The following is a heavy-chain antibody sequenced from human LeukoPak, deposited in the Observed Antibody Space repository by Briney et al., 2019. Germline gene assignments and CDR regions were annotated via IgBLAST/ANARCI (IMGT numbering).Heavy chain of an antibody. CDR2: IYSGGST. D-gene: IGHD3-22*01. V-gene: IGHV3-53*01. CDR1: GFTVSSNY. CDR3: ARERSSGYYSYYFDY. Sequence: GGSLRLSCAASGFTVSSNYMSWVRQAPGKELEWVSVIYSGGSTYYADSVKGRFTISRDNSKNTLYLQMNSLRAEDTAVYYCARERSSGYYSYYFDYWGQGTLVTVSS. J-gene: IGHJ4*02.